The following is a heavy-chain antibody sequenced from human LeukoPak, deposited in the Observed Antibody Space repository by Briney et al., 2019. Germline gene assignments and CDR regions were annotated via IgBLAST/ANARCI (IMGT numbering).Heavy chain of an antibody. CDR1: GFTLSTNY. J-gene: IGHJ4*02. CDR3: AREGYSGSYDY. Sequence: RAGGSLRLSCAASGFTLSTNYMSWVRQAPGKGLEWVSVIYRVGSTYYADSVKGRFTISRDSAKNTLYFQMNSLRAEDTAVYYCAREGYSGSYDYWGQGTLVTVSS. D-gene: IGHD1-26*01. CDR2: IYRVGST. V-gene: IGHV3-53*01.